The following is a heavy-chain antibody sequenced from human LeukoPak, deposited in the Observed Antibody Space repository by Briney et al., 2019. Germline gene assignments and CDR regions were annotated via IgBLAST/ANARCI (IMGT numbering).Heavy chain of an antibody. CDR1: GFTVSSNY. D-gene: IGHD3-22*01. V-gene: IGHV3-66*01. J-gene: IGHJ4*02. CDR3: ARARRSGYFDY. CDR2: IYSGGST. Sequence: GGSLRLSCAASGFTVSSNYMSWVRQAPGKGLEWVSVIYSGGSTYYADSVKGRFTISRDNSKNTLYLQMNSLRAEDTAVYYCARARRSGYFDYWGQGTLVTVSP.